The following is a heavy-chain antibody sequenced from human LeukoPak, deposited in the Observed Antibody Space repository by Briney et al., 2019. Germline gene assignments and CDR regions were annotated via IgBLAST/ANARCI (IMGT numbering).Heavy chain of an antibody. D-gene: IGHD3-22*01. Sequence: GGSLRLSCAASGFTFSSYAMSWVRQAPGKGLEWVSAISGSGGSTYYADSVKGRFTISRDNSKNTLYLQMNSLRAEDTAVYYCTKGSYYDNSGRAYFDYWGQGTLVTVSS. CDR2: ISGSGGST. CDR3: TKGSYYDNSGRAYFDY. CDR1: GFTFSSYA. V-gene: IGHV3-23*01. J-gene: IGHJ4*02.